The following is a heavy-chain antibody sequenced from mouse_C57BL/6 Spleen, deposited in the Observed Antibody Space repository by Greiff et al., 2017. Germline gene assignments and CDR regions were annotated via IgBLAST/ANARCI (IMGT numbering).Heavy chain of an antibody. CDR1: GFTFSDFY. Sequence: EVHLVESGGGLVQSGRSLRLSCATSGFTFSDFYMEWVRQAPGKGLEWIAASRNKANDYTTEYSASVKGRFIVSRDTSQSILYLQMNALRAEDTAIYYCARDYYGSSPPFAYWGQGTLVTVSA. D-gene: IGHD1-1*01. V-gene: IGHV7-1*01. J-gene: IGHJ3*01. CDR2: SRNKANDYTT. CDR3: ARDYYGSSPPFAY.